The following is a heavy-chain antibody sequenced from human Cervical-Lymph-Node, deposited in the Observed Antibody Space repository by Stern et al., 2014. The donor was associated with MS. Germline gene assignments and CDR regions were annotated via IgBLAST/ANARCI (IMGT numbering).Heavy chain of an antibody. CDR3: ARGRGYYFDY. Sequence: VQLVESGAEVKKPGASVKLSCKASGYSFSTYAIHWVRQAPGQRLEWMGWINGGNGKTKSSQKFQGGVTLSRDTSASTVYMELNSLRSEDTAVYYCARGRGYYFDYWGQGTLVTVSS. CDR1: GYSFSTYA. CDR2: INGGNGKT. V-gene: IGHV1-3*01. J-gene: IGHJ4*02.